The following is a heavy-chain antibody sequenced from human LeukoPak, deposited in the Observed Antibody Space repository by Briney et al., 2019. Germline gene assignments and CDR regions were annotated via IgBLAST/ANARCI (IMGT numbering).Heavy chain of an antibody. J-gene: IGHJ4*02. CDR2: IHSRGSTT. Sequence: PGGSLRLSCAASGFTFSDYYMSWIRQAPGKGLEWISYIHSRGSTTYYADSVKGRFTISRDNAKHSLYLQMNSLRAEDTAVYYCARVRYDSSGWNDYWGQGTLVTVSS. CDR3: ARVRYDSSGWNDY. CDR1: GFTFSDYY. D-gene: IGHD3-22*01. V-gene: IGHV3-11*04.